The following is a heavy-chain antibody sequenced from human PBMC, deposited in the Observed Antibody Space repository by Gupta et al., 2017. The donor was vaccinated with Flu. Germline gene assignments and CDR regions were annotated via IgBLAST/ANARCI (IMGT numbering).Heavy chain of an antibody. CDR2: MSSSSTHI. V-gene: IGHV3-21*01. CDR3: ARDTPIVALPSYTDV. D-gene: IGHD2-2*01. Sequence: QAPGKGLEWVSYMSSSSTHIYYADSVKGRFTISRDNAKKSLYLQVNSLRAEDTAVYYCARDTPIVALPSYTDVWGKGTTVTVSS. J-gene: IGHJ6*03.